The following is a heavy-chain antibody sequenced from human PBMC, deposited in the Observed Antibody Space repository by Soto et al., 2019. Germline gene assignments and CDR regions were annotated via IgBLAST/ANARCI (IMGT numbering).Heavy chain of an antibody. Sequence: EVQLLESGGGLVQPGGSMRLSCAASGFTFRSYAMSWVRQAPGKGLEWVSGISGSGGNTYYADSVKGRFTISRDNSKNTLFLQMNSLRAEDSAVYYCAKGNGENWRIDPWGQGTLVTVSS. V-gene: IGHV3-23*01. CDR1: GFTFRSYA. D-gene: IGHD1-1*01. CDR3: AKGNGENWRIDP. CDR2: ISGSGGNT. J-gene: IGHJ5*02.